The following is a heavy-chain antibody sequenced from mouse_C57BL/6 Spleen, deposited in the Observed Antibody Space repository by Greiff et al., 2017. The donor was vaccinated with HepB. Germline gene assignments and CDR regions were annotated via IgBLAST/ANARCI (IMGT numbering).Heavy chain of an antibody. CDR3: ARPYGYESYYFDY. D-gene: IGHD2-2*01. J-gene: IGHJ2*01. CDR2: IHPNSGST. Sequence: QVQLQQPGAELVKPGASVKLSCKASGYTFTSYWMHWVKQRPGQGLEWIGMIHPNSGSTNYNEKFKSKATLTVDKSSSTAYMQLSSLTSEDSAVYYCARPYGYESYYFDYWGQGTTLTVSS. CDR1: GYTFTSYW. V-gene: IGHV1-64*01.